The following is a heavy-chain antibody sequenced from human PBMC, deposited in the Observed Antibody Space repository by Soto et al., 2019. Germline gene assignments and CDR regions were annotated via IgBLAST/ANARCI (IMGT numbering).Heavy chain of an antibody. Sequence: SETLSLTCTVSGGSISSSSYYWGWIRQPPGKGLEWIGSIYYSGSTYYNPSLKSRVTISVDTSKNQFSLKLSSVTAADTAVYYCARPVIGNYYYGMDVWGQGTTVTVSS. D-gene: IGHD3-16*02. V-gene: IGHV4-39*01. CDR3: ARPVIGNYYYGMDV. J-gene: IGHJ6*02. CDR2: IYYSGST. CDR1: GGSISSSSYY.